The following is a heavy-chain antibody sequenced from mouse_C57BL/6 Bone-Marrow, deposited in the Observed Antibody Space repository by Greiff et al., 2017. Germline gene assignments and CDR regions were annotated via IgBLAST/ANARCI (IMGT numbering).Heavy chain of an antibody. CDR1: GYTFTDYY. V-gene: IGHV1-26*01. CDR3: ASDWDWYFDV. CDR2: INPNNGGT. J-gene: IGHJ1*01. D-gene: IGHD4-1*01. Sequence: EVQLQQSGPELVKPGASVKISCKASGYTFTDYYMKWVKQRHGKSLEWIGDINPNNGGTIYNQKFKGKATLTVDKSSSTAYMGLNSLTSEDSAVYYCASDWDWYFDVWGAGTTVTVSA.